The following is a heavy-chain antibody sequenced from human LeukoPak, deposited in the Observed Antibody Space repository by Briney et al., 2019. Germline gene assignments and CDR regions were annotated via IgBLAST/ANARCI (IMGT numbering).Heavy chain of an antibody. CDR1: GGSISSYY. V-gene: IGHV4-59*01. J-gene: IGHJ5*02. Sequence: PSETLSLTCTVSGGSISSYYWSWIRQPTGKGLEWLGYIHYSGSTYYNPSLKSRVTISVDTSKNQFSLKVTSVTAADTAVYYCARDRRAGQSGYWFDPWGQGTLVTVSS. CDR2: IHYSGST. D-gene: IGHD3-22*01. CDR3: ARDRRAGQSGYWFDP.